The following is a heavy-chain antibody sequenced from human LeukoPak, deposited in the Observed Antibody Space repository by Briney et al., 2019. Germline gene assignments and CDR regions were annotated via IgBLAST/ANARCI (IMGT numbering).Heavy chain of an antibody. Sequence: SVKVSCKASGGTFSSYAISWVRQAPGQGLEWMGGIIPIFGTANYAQKFQGRVTITTDESTSTAYMELSSLKSEDTAVYYCARARGPRTIFGVVTPFDPWGQGTLVTVSS. V-gene: IGHV1-69*05. CDR1: GGTFSSYA. D-gene: IGHD3-3*01. CDR2: IIPIFGTA. J-gene: IGHJ5*02. CDR3: ARARGPRTIFGVVTPFDP.